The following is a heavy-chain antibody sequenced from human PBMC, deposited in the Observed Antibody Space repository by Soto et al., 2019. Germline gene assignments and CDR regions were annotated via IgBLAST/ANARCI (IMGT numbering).Heavy chain of an antibody. V-gene: IGHV3-23*01. CDR1: GFTFCSYA. J-gene: IGHJ1*01. CDR2: ISGSGGST. D-gene: IGHD2-15*01. Sequence: EVQLLESGGGLVQPGGSLRLSCAASGFTFCSYAMSWVRQAPGKGLEWVSAISGSGGSTYYADSVKGRFTISRDNSKNTLYLQMNSRRAEDTAVYYCAKDTVVAATPEYFQHWGQGTLVTVSS. CDR3: AKDTVVAATPEYFQH.